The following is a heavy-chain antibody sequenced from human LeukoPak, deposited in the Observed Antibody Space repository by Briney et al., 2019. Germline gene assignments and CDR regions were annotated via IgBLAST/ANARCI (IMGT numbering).Heavy chain of an antibody. Sequence: ASVKVSCKASGYSFTGYYIHWVRQAPGQGLEWMGWINPNGGDTNYAQKFQGRVTMTRDTSISTAYMELSTLRPDDTAVYYCARDVRPLLHGFDIWGQGTMVTVSS. CDR1: GYSFTGYY. CDR2: INPNGGDT. V-gene: IGHV1-2*02. J-gene: IGHJ3*02. CDR3: ARDVRPLLHGFDI.